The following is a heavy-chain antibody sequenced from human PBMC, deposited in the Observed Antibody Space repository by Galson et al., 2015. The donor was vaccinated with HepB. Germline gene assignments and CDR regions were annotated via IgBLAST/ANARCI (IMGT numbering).Heavy chain of an antibody. V-gene: IGHV1-18*04. CDR3: ARDLDDYGDYDFRARFDY. J-gene: IGHJ4*02. D-gene: IGHD4-17*01. CDR2: ISAYNGNT. Sequence: SVKVSCKASGYTFTSYGISWVRQAPGQGLEWMGWISAYNGNTNYAQKLQGRVTMTTDTSTSTAYMELRSLRSDDTAVYYCARDLDDYGDYDFRARFDYWGQGTLVTVSS. CDR1: GYTFTSYG.